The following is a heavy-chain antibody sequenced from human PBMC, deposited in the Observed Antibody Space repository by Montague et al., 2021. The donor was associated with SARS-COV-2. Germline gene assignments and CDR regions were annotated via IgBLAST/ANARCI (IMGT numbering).Heavy chain of an antibody. Sequence: TLSLTCTVSGGSISSGGYYWSWIRQHPGNGLEWIGYIYYSGSTYYNPSLKSRVTISVDTSKNQFSLKLSSVTAADTAVYYCARAASYIVLMVYDIRAFAIWGQGTMVTVSS. J-gene: IGHJ3*02. V-gene: IGHV4-31*03. D-gene: IGHD2-8*01. CDR1: GGSISSGGYY. CDR3: ARAASYIVLMVYDIRAFAI. CDR2: IYYSGST.